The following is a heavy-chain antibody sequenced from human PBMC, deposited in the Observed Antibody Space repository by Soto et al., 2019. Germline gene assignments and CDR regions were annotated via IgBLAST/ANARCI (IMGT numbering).Heavy chain of an antibody. J-gene: IGHJ4*02. CDR2: IYYSGST. Sequence: QVQLQESGPGLVKPSETLSLTCTVSGGSIRSYYWSWIRQPPGKGLEWIGYIYYSGSTNYNPSLKSRVTISVDTPKNPSSLKLSSVTAADTAVYYCARRYGYSFDYWGQGTLVTVSS. CDR1: GGSIRSYY. V-gene: IGHV4-59*01. CDR3: ARRYGYSFDY. D-gene: IGHD5-18*01.